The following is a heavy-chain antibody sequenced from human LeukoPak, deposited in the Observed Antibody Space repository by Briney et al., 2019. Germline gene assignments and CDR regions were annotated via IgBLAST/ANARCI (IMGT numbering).Heavy chain of an antibody. D-gene: IGHD2-2*02. CDR2: INSNSGGT. J-gene: IGHJ5*02. CDR1: GYTFTGYH. Sequence: ASVKVSFKASGYTFTGYHMHWVRQPPGQGLEWMGWINSNSGGTNYAQKFQGRVTMTRDTSISTAYMELSRLRSDDTAVYYCARGWEVVPAAIGWGNWFDPWGQGTLVTVSS. CDR3: ARGWEVVPAAIGWGNWFDP. V-gene: IGHV1-2*02.